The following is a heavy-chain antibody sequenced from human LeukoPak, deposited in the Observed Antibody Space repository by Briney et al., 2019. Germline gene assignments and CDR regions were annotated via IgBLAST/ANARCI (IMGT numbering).Heavy chain of an antibody. CDR1: GFTFSSYG. CDR2: ISYHGSNK. CDR3: AMGGIPYYDILTGYPFDY. D-gene: IGHD3-9*01. Sequence: GRSLRLSCAASGFTFSSYGMHWVRQAPGKGLEWVAVISYHGSNKYYADSVKGRFTISRDNSKNTLYLQMNSLRAEDTAVYYCAMGGIPYYDILTGYPFDYWGQGTLVTVSS. V-gene: IGHV3-30*03. J-gene: IGHJ4*02.